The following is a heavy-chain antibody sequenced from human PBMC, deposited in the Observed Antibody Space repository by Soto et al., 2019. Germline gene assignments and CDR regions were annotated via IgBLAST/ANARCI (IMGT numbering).Heavy chain of an antibody. D-gene: IGHD3-10*01. Sequence: ASVKVSCKVSGYTLTELSMHWVRQAPGKGLEWMGGFDPEDGETIYAQKFQGRVTMTEDTSTDTAYMELSSLRSEDTAVYYCATLEGSGSYPLRGYYYGMDVWGQGTTVTVSS. CDR3: ATLEGSGSYPLRGYYYGMDV. V-gene: IGHV1-24*01. CDR1: GYTLTELS. CDR2: FDPEDGET. J-gene: IGHJ6*02.